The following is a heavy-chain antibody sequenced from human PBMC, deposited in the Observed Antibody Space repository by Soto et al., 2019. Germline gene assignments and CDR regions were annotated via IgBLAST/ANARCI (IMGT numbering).Heavy chain of an antibody. CDR1: GGSVSSYY. V-gene: IGHV4-59*08. CDR3: ARRYGYSFDY. CDR2: IYYSGST. Sequence: SETLSLTCTVSGGSVSSYYWSWIRQPPGKGLEWIGYIYYSGSTNYNPSLKSRVTISVDTSKNQFSLKLSSVTAADTAVYYCARRYGYSFDYWGQGTLVTVSS. D-gene: IGHD1-1*01. J-gene: IGHJ4*02.